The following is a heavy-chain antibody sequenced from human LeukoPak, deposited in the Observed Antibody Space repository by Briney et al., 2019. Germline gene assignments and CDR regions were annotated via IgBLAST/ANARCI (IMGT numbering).Heavy chain of an antibody. CDR3: ARDRKSGSSWQSFDY. CDR1: GDSVSSNSAA. V-gene: IGHV6-1*01. J-gene: IGHJ4*02. D-gene: IGHD6-13*01. Sequence: SQTLSLTSAISGDSVSSNSAAWNWIRQSPSRGIEWLGRTYYRSTWYSDYAVSVKSRITIKPDTSKNQFSLQLNSVTSEDTALYYCARDRKSGSSWQSFDYRGQGTLVTVSS. CDR2: TYYRSTWYS.